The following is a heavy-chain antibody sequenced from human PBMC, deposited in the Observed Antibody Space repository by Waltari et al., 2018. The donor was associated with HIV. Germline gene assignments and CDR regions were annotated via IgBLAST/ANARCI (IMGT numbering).Heavy chain of an antibody. Sequence: QVQLLQSGAEVKKPGAPVKVSCKASGYTFSGHYMTWVRQAPGQGLEWMGRINPYTGDTKYAQRFQGRVTMTRDTSISTAYMDLSRLRSDDTAVYYCARVGWLGDDAFDIWGQGTMVTVSP. V-gene: IGHV1-2*06. J-gene: IGHJ3*02. CDR1: GYTFSGHY. D-gene: IGHD3-10*01. CDR3: ARVGWLGDDAFDI. CDR2: INPYTGDT.